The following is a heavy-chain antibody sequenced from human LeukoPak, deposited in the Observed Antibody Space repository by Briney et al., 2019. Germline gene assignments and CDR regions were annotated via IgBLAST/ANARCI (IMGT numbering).Heavy chain of an antibody. V-gene: IGHV5-51*01. CDR2: IYPDDSDT. J-gene: IGHJ4*02. D-gene: IGHD6-19*01. CDR3: ARQRRSSGWPNDY. CDR1: GYSFTSYW. Sequence: GESLKISCKGSGYSFTSYWIAWVRQMPGKGLEWMGIIYPDDSDTRYSPSFQGQVTITADKSISTAYLQWSSPKASDNAMYYCARQRRSSGWPNDYWGQGTLVTVSS.